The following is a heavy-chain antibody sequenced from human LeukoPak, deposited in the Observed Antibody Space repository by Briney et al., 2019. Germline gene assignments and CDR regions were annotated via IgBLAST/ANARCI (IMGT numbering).Heavy chain of an antibody. CDR3: AREYGSGSYYNQKYFQH. CDR1: GGSISSSSYY. J-gene: IGHJ1*01. D-gene: IGHD3-10*01. Sequence: SETLSLTCTVSGGSISSSSYYWGWIRQPPGKGLEWIGSIYYSGSTYYNPSLKSRVTISVDTSKNQFSLKLSSVTAADTAVYYCAREYGSGSYYNQKYFQHWGQGTLVTVSS. V-gene: IGHV4-39*07. CDR2: IYYSGST.